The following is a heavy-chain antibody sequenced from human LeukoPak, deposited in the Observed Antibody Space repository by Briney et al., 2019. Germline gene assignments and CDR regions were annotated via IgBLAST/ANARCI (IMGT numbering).Heavy chain of an antibody. CDR1: GYTFTSYG. CDR3: ARDLDYYDSSGYYGRYYYYYGMDV. V-gene: IGHV1-18*01. D-gene: IGHD3-22*01. CDR2: ISAYNGNT. Sequence: GASVKVSCKASGYTFTSYGISWVRPAPGQGLEWMGWISAYNGNTNYAQKLQGRVTMTTDTSTSTAYMELRSLRSDDTAVYYCARDLDYYDSSGYYGRYYYYYGMDVWGQGTTVTVSS. J-gene: IGHJ6*02.